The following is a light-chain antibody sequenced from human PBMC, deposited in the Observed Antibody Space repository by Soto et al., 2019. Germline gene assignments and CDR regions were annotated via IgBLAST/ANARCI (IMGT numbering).Light chain of an antibody. Sequence: EIVMTQSPATLSVSPGETATLSCRASQSITSELAWYQQKPGQPPRLLIYGASTRATGVPARFTGSGSGSEFTLTISGLQSEEFAVYYCQQCHNWPLTFGQGTRLEI. CDR3: QQCHNWPLT. V-gene: IGKV3-15*01. CDR1: QSITSE. J-gene: IGKJ2*01. CDR2: GAS.